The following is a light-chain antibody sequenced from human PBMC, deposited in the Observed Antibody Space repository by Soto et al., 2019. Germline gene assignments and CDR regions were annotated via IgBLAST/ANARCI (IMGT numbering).Light chain of an antibody. CDR2: DAS. CDR3: QQYNNWPPT. CDR1: QSVSSY. Sequence: EIVLTQSPATLSLSPGERATLSCRASQSVSSYLAWYQQKPGQAPRLLIYDASNRATGIPARFSGSGSGTEFTLTISSLQSEDFEVYYCQQYNNWPPTFGKGTKV. J-gene: IGKJ1*01. V-gene: IGKV3-11*01.